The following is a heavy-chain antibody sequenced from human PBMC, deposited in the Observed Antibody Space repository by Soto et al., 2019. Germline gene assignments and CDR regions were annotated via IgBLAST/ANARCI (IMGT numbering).Heavy chain of an antibody. CDR1: GGSFSGYY. Sequence: SETLSLTCAVYGGSFSGYYWSWIRQPPGKGLEWIGEINHSGSTNYNPSLKSRVTISVDTSKNQFSLKLSSVTAADTAVYYCARSWNTAMVTPLDYWGQGTLVTVSS. V-gene: IGHV4-34*01. J-gene: IGHJ4*02. D-gene: IGHD5-18*01. CDR3: ARSWNTAMVTPLDY. CDR2: INHSGST.